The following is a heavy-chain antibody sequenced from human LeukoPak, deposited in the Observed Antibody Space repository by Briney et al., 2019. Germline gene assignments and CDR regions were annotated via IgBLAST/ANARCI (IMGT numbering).Heavy chain of an antibody. Sequence: GGSLRLSCAASGFTYSSYAVSWVRQAPGKGLEWVSAISGSGGGTYYADSVKGRFTISRDNSKNTPYLQMNSLRAEDTAVYYCAKLGYSSGWYSFFDYWGQGTLVTVSS. V-gene: IGHV3-23*01. CDR2: ISGSGGGT. J-gene: IGHJ4*02. CDR3: AKLGYSSGWYSFFDY. CDR1: GFTYSSYA. D-gene: IGHD6-19*01.